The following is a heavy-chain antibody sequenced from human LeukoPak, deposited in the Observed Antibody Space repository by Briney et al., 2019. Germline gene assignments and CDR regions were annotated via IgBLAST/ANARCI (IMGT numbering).Heavy chain of an antibody. CDR1: GYTFTGYY. D-gene: IGHD7-27*01. V-gene: IGHV1-2*02. CDR2: INPNSGGT. J-gene: IGHJ4*02. CDR3: ARDFTGDASGMGY. Sequence: GASVKVSCKASGYTFTGYYMHWVRQAPGQGLEWMGWINPNSGGTNYAQKFQGRVTMTRDTSISTAYMELSRLRSDDTAVYYCARDFTGDASGMGYWGQGTLVTVSS.